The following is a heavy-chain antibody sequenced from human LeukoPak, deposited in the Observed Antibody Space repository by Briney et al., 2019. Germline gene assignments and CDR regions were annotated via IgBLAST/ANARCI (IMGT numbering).Heavy chain of an antibody. CDR3: ASALYGSGVGDY. CDR1: GGSISSYY. D-gene: IGHD3-10*01. J-gene: IGHJ4*02. Sequence: SETLSLTCTVSGGSISSYYWSWIRQPPGKGLEWIGYIYYSGSTNYNPSLKSRVTISVDTSKNQFSLKLSSVTVADTAVYYCASALYGSGVGDYWGQGTLVTVSS. CDR2: IYYSGST. V-gene: IGHV4-59*01.